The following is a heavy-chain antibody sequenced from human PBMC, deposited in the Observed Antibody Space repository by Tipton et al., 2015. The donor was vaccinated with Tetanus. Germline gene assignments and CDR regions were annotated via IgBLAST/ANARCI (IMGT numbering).Heavy chain of an antibody. D-gene: IGHD1-26*01. CDR2: INYSGST. CDR3: ARRTGGSYHALLDY. V-gene: IGHV4-39*01. CDR1: GGSISSSSYY. Sequence: TLSLTCTVSGGSISSSSYYWGWIRQPPGKGLEWIGTINYSGSTYYNPSLKSRVTISVDTSKNQFSLKLSSVSAADTAVYYCARRTGGSYHALLDYWGQGTLVTVSS. J-gene: IGHJ4*02.